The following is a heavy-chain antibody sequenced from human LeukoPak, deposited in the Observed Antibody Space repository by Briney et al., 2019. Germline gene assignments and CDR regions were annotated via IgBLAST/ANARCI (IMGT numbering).Heavy chain of an antibody. CDR1: GGSISSGGYS. D-gene: IGHD1-1*01. CDR3: ARSVGTSNLYYYYGMDV. Sequence: PSETLSLTCAVSGGSISSGGYSWSWIRQPPGKGLEWIGYIYHSGSTYYNPSLKSRVTISVDTSKNQFSLKLSSVTAADTAVYYCARSVGTSNLYYYYGMDVWGQGTTVTVSS. J-gene: IGHJ6*02. CDR2: IYHSGST. V-gene: IGHV4-30-2*01.